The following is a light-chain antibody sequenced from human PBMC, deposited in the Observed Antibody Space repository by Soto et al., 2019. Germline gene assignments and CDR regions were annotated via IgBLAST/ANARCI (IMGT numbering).Light chain of an antibody. Sequence: DIQMSQSPSTLSPSVGDRVTMSCRASQSISNWLAWYQQKPGEAPELLIYRASNLQSGVPSRFSGSGSGTEFTLTISSLQTDDFATYYCQQYHRYPYSFGPGTKVDIK. CDR3: QQYHRYPYS. J-gene: IGKJ2*01. V-gene: IGKV1-5*03. CDR1: QSISNW. CDR2: RAS.